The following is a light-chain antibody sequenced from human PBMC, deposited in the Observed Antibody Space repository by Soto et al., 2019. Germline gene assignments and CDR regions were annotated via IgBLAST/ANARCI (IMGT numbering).Light chain of an antibody. V-gene: IGKV3-11*01. J-gene: IGKJ2*02. CDR2: GAS. CDR1: QSVRTY. CDR3: QQCSSWPRT. Sequence: EIVLTQSPVTLSLSPGERATLSCRASQSVRTYLAWYQQKPGQAPRLLIYGASNRATGIPARFSASGSGADFTLTISSLEPEDFAVYYCQQCSSWPRTFGQGTKVEIK.